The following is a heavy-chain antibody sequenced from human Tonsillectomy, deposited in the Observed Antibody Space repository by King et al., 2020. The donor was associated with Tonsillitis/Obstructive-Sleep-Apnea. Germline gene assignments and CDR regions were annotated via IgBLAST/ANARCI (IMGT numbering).Heavy chain of an antibody. Sequence: VQLQQWGAGLLKPSETLSLTCAVYGGSFSGYYWSWIRQPPGKGLEWMGEINHSGSTNYNPSLKSRVTITVDTSKNQFSLKLSSVTAADTAVYYCATCYDYGDYVLSGWFDPWGQGTLVTVSS. D-gene: IGHD4-17*01. J-gene: IGHJ5*02. CDR3: ATCYDYGDYVLSGWFDP. V-gene: IGHV4-34*01. CDR2: INHSGST. CDR1: GGSFSGYY.